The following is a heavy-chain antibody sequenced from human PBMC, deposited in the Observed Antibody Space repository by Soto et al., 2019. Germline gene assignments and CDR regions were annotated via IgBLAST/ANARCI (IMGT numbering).Heavy chain of an antibody. CDR3: ARDTGRSDVVPAAISAMDV. J-gene: IGHJ6*02. CDR2: IIPMFGIA. V-gene: IGHV1-69*08. D-gene: IGHD2-2*01. Sequence: QVQLVQSGAEVKKPGSSVKVSCKGSGGNRYTITWVRQAPGQGLEWMGRIIPMFGIATYAQNFQGRVTISADKSTAKAYMKLSSLGSEDTAVYYCARDTGRSDVVPAAISAMDVWGQGTTITVSS. CDR1: GGNRYT.